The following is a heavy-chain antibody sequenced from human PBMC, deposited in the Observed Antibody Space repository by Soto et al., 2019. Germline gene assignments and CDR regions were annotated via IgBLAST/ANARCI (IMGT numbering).Heavy chain of an antibody. Sequence: SETLSLTCTVSGGSISSGDYYWSWIRQPPGKGLEWIGYIYYSGSTYYNPSLKSRVTISVDTSKNQFSLKLSSVTAADTAVYYCAATAELLYYLDYWGQGTLVTVSS. CDR3: AATAELLYYLDY. CDR2: IYYSGST. CDR1: GGSISSGDYY. J-gene: IGHJ4*02. D-gene: IGHD6-13*01. V-gene: IGHV4-30-4*01.